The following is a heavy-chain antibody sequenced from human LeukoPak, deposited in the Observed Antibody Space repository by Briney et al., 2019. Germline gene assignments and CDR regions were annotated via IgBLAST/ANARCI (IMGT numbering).Heavy chain of an antibody. D-gene: IGHD3-22*01. Sequence: PGGSLRLSCAASGFTFSDYYMSWIRQAPGKGLEWVSYISSSGSTIYYADSVKGRFTISRDNAKNSLYLQMNSLRAEETAVYYCEAMGYYDSSGYYYYYYYGMDVWGQGTTVTVS. CDR2: ISSSGSTI. V-gene: IGHV3-11*01. CDR1: GFTFSDYY. J-gene: IGHJ6*02. CDR3: EAMGYYDSSGYYYYYYYGMDV.